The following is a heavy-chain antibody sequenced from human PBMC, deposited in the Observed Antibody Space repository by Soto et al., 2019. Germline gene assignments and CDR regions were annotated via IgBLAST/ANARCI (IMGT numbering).Heavy chain of an antibody. CDR3: AKDMALIAARLTYYYGMDV. CDR2: ISYDGSNK. V-gene: IGHV3-30*18. Sequence: QVQLVESGGGVVQPGRSLRLSCAASGFTFSSYGMHWVRQAPGKGLDCVAVISYDGSNKYYADSVKGRFTIYRDNSKNTLYLQLNSLRAEDTAVYYCAKDMALIAARLTYYYGMDVWGRGTTVTVSS. CDR1: GFTFSSYG. D-gene: IGHD6-6*01. J-gene: IGHJ6*02.